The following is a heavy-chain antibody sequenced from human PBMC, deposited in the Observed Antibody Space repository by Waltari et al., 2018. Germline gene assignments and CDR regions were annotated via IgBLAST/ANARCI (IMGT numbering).Heavy chain of an antibody. CDR3: AKDEGLGPGQLVSLDY. V-gene: IGHV3-30*02. CDR2: IRYDGSNK. D-gene: IGHD6-6*01. J-gene: IGHJ4*02. Sequence: QVQLVESGGGVVQPGGSLRLSCAASGFTFSIYGMHWVRHAPGKGLEWVAFIRYDGSNKYYADSVKGRFTISRDNSKNTLYLQMNSLRAEDTAVYYCAKDEGLGPGQLVSLDYWGQGTLVTVSS. CDR1: GFTFSIYG.